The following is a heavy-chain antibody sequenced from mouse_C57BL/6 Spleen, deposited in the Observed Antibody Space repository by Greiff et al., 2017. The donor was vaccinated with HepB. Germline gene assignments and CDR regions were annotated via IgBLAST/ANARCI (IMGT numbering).Heavy chain of an antibody. CDR1: GFTFSSYA. Sequence: EVKLMESGGGLVKPGGSLKLSCAASGFTFSSYAMSWVRQTPEKRLEWVATISDGGSYTYYPDNVKGRFTISRDNAKNNLYLQMSHLKSEDTAMYYCARDSFGVYWGQGTTLTVSS. CDR2: ISDGGSYT. V-gene: IGHV5-4*01. CDR3: ARDSFGVY. D-gene: IGHD1-1*01. J-gene: IGHJ2*01.